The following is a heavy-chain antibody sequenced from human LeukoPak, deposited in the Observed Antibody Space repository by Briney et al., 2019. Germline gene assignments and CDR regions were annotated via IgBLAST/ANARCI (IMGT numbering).Heavy chain of an antibody. Sequence: SETLSLTCAVYGGSFSGYYWSWIRQPPGKGLEWIGEINHSGSTNYNPSLKSRVTISVDTSKNQFSLKLSSVTAADTAVYYCARGPTPTYYDSSGYSSGVYFDYWGQGTLVTVSS. CDR2: INHSGST. J-gene: IGHJ4*02. CDR3: ARGPTPTYYDSSGYSSGVYFDY. V-gene: IGHV4-34*01. D-gene: IGHD3-22*01. CDR1: GGSFSGYY.